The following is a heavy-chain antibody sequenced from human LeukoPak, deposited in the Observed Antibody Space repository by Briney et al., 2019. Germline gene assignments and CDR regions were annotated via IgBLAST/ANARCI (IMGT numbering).Heavy chain of an antibody. D-gene: IGHD3-10*02. CDR2: ISSSGSTI. Sequence: GGSLRLSCAASGFTFSSSEMKWVRQAPGKGLEWVSYISSSGSTIYYADSVKGRFTISRDNAKNSLYLQMNSLRAEDTAVYYCAELGITMIGGVWGKGTTVTISS. CDR3: AELGITMIGGV. CDR1: GFTFSSSE. V-gene: IGHV3-48*03. J-gene: IGHJ6*04.